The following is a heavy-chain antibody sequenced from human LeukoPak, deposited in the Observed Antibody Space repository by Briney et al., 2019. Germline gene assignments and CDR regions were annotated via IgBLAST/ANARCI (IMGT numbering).Heavy chain of an antibody. V-gene: IGHV3-74*01. CDR3: TRDHGLDV. CDR2: INSDGSAT. J-gene: IGHJ6*02. Sequence: GGSLRLSCAASGFTFSSYWMSWVRQAPGKGLMWVSQINSDGSATSCADPVKGRCTISRDNAKNMLYLEINSLRVEDTAVYFCTRDHGLDVWGQGTTVTVSS. CDR1: GFTFSSYW.